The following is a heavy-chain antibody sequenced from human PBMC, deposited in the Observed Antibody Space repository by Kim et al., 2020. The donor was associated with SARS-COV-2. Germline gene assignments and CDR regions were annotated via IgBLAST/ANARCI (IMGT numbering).Heavy chain of an antibody. CDR2: IWYDGSNK. D-gene: IGHD6-19*01. Sequence: GGSLRLSCAASGFTFSSYGMHWVRQAPGKGLEWVAVIWYDGSNKYYADSVKGRFTISRDNSKNTLYLQMNSLRAEDTAVYYCARGQYGYSSGCADYWGQGTLVTVSS. V-gene: IGHV3-33*01. J-gene: IGHJ4*02. CDR3: ARGQYGYSSGCADY. CDR1: GFTFSSYG.